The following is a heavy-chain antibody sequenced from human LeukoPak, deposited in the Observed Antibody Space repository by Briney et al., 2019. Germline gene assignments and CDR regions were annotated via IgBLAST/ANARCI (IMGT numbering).Heavy chain of an antibody. CDR1: GYTFTSYD. D-gene: IGHD3-3*01. CDR2: MNPNSGNT. V-gene: IGHV1-8*01. J-gene: IGHJ6*02. Sequence: ASVKVSCKASGYTFTSYDINWVRQATGQPLEWMGGMNPNSGNTGYAQKFQGRVTMTRNTSISTAYMELSSLRSEDTAVYYCARANALYYDFWSGRQMDVWGQGTTVTVSS. CDR3: ARANALYYDFWSGRQMDV.